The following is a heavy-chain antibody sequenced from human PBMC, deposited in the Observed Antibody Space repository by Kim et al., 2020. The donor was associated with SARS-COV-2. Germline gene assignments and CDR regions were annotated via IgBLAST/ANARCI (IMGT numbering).Heavy chain of an antibody. V-gene: IGHV4-34*01. CDR1: GGSFSGYY. D-gene: IGHD2-15*01. Sequence: SETLSLTCAVYGGSFSGYYWSWIRQPPGKGLEWIGEINHSGSTNYNPSLKSRVTISVDTSKNQFSLKLSSVTAADTAVYYCARGPSVVGRTGFPFDYWGQGTLVTVSS. CDR2: INHSGST. J-gene: IGHJ4*02. CDR3: ARGPSVVGRTGFPFDY.